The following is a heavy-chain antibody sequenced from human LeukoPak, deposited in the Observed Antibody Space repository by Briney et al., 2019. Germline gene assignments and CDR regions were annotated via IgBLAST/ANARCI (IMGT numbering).Heavy chain of an antibody. J-gene: IGHJ1*01. D-gene: IGHD2-2*01. V-gene: IGHV3-30*15. Sequence: GGSLRLSCAASGFTFSNYAMHWVRQAPGKGLEWVAFISYDGSNKYYADSVKGQFTVSRDNSYNTLYLQMSSLRPEDTAVYYCARGEEGYCSRSNCPAPQHWGQGTLVTVSS. CDR3: ARGEEGYCSRSNCPAPQH. CDR2: ISYDGSNK. CDR1: GFTFSNYA.